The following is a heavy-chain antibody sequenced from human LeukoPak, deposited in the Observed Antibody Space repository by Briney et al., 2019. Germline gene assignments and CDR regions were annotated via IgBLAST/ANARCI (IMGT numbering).Heavy chain of an antibody. Sequence: SQTLCLTCTLSGDSISSGDYYWSWLRQPAGKGLEWIGRISSSGSTNYNPSLKSRVTISVDTSKNQFSLKLSSVTAADTAVYFCARGPYSYDSSGAFDIWGQGTMVTVSS. CDR2: ISSSGST. CDR3: ARGPYSYDSSGAFDI. J-gene: IGHJ3*02. V-gene: IGHV4-61*02. D-gene: IGHD3-22*01. CDR1: GDSISSGDYY.